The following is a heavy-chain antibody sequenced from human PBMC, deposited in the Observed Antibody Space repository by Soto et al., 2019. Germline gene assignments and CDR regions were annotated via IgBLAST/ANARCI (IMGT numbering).Heavy chain of an antibody. J-gene: IGHJ6*03. V-gene: IGHV4-59*08. CDR2: IYYSGST. Sequence: SETLSLTCTVSGGSISSYYWSWIRQPPGKGLEWIGYIYYSGSTNYNPSLKSRVTISVDTSKNQFSLKLSSVTAADTAVYYCALCGDYDYYYYMDVWGKGTTVTVSS. CDR1: GGSISSYY. CDR3: ALCGDYDYYYYMDV. D-gene: IGHD4-17*01.